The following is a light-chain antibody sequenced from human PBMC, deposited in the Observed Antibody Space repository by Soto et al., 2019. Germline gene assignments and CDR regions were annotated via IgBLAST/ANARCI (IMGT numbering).Light chain of an antibody. CDR1: QSVSSY. Sequence: EIVLTQSLATLSLSPGERATLSCRASQSVSSYLAWYQQKPGQAPRLLIYDASNRATGIPARFSGSGSGTDFTLTISSLEPEDFAVYYCQQRSNWSTFGQGTRLEIK. CDR3: QQRSNWST. J-gene: IGKJ5*01. V-gene: IGKV3-11*01. CDR2: DAS.